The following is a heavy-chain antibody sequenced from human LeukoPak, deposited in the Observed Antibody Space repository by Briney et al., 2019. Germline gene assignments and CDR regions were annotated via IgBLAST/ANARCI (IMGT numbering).Heavy chain of an antibody. CDR1: GGSISSHY. J-gene: IGHJ2*01. V-gene: IGHV4-59*11. D-gene: IGHD3-9*01. CDR3: ARDPRLRYFDWLSVPPHWYFDL. Sequence: PSETLSLTCTVSGGSISSHYWSWIRQPPGKGLEWIGFIYYSGTTNYNRSLKSRVTISVDTSKNQFSPKLSSVTAADTAVYYCARDPRLRYFDWLSVPPHWYFDLWGRGTLVTVSS. CDR2: IYYSGTT.